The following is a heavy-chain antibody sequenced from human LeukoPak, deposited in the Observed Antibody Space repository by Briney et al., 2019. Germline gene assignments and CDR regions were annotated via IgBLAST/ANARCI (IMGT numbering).Heavy chain of an antibody. J-gene: IGHJ4*02. CDR1: GYSFTSYW. CDR3: ARPISTADYYDSSGYPKNGPYYFDY. CDR2: IYPGDSDT. D-gene: IGHD3-22*01. V-gene: IGHV5-51*01. Sequence: KPGGSLRLSCKGSGYSFTSYWIGWVRQMPGKGLEWMGIIYPGDSDTGYSPSFQGQVTISADKSISTAYLQWSSLKASDTAMYYCARPISTADYYDSSGYPKNGPYYFDYWGQGTLVTVSS.